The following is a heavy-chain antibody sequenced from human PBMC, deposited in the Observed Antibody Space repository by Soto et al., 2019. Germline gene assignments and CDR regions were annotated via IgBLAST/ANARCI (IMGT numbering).Heavy chain of an antibody. D-gene: IGHD4-4*01. Sequence: EVQLVESGGGLVQPGGSLRLSCAASGFTFSSYSMNWVRQAPGKGLEWVSYISSSSSTIYYADSVKGRFTISRDNAKNSLYLQINSLRADDTAVDYCARGSTATTVYYYYYYYMDVWGKGTTVTVSS. CDR3: ARGSTATTVYYYYYYYMDV. CDR2: ISSSSSTI. CDR1: GFTFSSYS. V-gene: IGHV3-48*01. J-gene: IGHJ6*03.